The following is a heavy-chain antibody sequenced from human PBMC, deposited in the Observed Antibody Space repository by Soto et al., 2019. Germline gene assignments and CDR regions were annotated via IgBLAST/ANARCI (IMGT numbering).Heavy chain of an antibody. CDR3: AREEFRSFDCSFITYGMDV. D-gene: IGHD3-9*01. CDR2: IDNNGGGA. J-gene: IGHJ6*02. V-gene: IGHV3-74*01. Sequence: EVQLVESGGGLVQPGGSLRLSCAASGFSFTSYWMHWVRQVPGAGLVWVARIDNNGGGATYADSVKGRFTISRDNAESTLFLQMNSLGGEDTAVYYCAREEFRSFDCSFITYGMDVWGQGTTVTVSS. CDR1: GFSFTSYW.